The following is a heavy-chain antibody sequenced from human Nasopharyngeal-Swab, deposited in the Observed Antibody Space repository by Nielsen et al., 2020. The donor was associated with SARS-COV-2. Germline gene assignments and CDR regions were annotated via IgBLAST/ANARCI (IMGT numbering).Heavy chain of an antibody. CDR3: ARNHNWGADAFDM. CDR1: GGSFSGHQ. Sequence: ESLKISCAVYGGSFSGHQWSWVRQPPGKGLEWIGEVSHGGGTNYNPSLKSRVTISVATSKSQFSLNLYSVTAADTAVYYCARNHNWGADAFDMWGQGTMVTVSS. V-gene: IGHV4-34*01. J-gene: IGHJ3*02. D-gene: IGHD1-1*01. CDR2: VSHGGGT.